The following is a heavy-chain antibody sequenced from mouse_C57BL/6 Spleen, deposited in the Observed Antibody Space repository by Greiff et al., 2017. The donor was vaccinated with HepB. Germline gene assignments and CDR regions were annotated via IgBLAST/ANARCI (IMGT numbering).Heavy chain of an antibody. CDR2: IHPTDGDT. CDR1: GYTFTSYC. V-gene: IGHV1-81*01. J-gene: IGHJ4*01. CDR3: ARETARATKAMDY. Sequence: QVQLQQSGAELVRPGASVKLSCKASGYTFTSYCISWVKQRTGQGLEWIGKIHPTDGDTNYNQKFKGKATLTADKSSSTAYMQLRSLTSEDSAVYFCARETARATKAMDYWGQGTSVTVSS. D-gene: IGHD3-2*01.